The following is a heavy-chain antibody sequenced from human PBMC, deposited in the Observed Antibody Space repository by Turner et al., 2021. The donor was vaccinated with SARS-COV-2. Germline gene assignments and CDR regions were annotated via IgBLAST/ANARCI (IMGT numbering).Heavy chain of an antibody. Sequence: QVQLVQSGAEVKKPGASVKVSCQAAGNTFTGYYMPWGRQAPGQGLECMGCINPNSGGTNYAKKFQGRVTKTRDTSISTDYMELRRLGSDDTAVYYCARAVGYTAMEYWGQGTLVTVSS. V-gene: IGHV1-2*02. J-gene: IGHJ4*02. D-gene: IGHD5-18*01. CDR3: ARAVGYTAMEY. CDR2: INPNSGGT. CDR1: GNTFTGYY.